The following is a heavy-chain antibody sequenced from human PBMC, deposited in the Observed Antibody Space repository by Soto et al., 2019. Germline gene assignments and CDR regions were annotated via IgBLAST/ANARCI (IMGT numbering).Heavy chain of an antibody. Sequence: VGSLTLACAASGLTFSSYAMSWVRQAPRKGLEWVSAISGSGGSTYYADSVKGRFTISRDNSKNMLYRQMNSVRAEDTAVYYCAKVAYGDYRTYYYYGMDVWGQGTTVNVSS. CDR2: ISGSGGST. D-gene: IGHD4-17*01. CDR1: GLTFSSYA. J-gene: IGHJ6*02. CDR3: AKVAYGDYRTYYYYGMDV. V-gene: IGHV3-23*01.